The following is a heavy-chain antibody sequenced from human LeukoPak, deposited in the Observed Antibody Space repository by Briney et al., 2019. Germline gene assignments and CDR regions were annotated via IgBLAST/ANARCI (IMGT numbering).Heavy chain of an antibody. D-gene: IGHD3-22*01. CDR2: ISGSGGST. J-gene: IGHJ4*02. CDR3: AKTRYDSSGFRGIFDY. CDR1: GFTFSSYA. Sequence: GGSLRLSCAASGFTFSSYAMSWVRQAPGKGLEWVSAISGSGGSTYYADSVKGRFTISRDNSKNTLYLQMNSLRAEDTAVYYCAKTRYDSSGFRGIFDYWGQGTLVTVSS. V-gene: IGHV3-23*01.